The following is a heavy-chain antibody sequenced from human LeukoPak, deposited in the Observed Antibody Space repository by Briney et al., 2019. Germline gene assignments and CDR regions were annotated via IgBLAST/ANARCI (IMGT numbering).Heavy chain of an antibody. CDR2: IYYSGST. V-gene: IGHV4-39*07. CDR1: GGSISSSSYY. J-gene: IGHJ4*02. CDR3: ARGPPPDFDY. Sequence: PSETLSLTCTVSGGSISSSSYYWGWIRQPPGKGLEWIGSIYYSGSTNYNPSLKSRVTLSVDTSKNQFSLKLSSVTAADTAVYYCARGPPPDFDYWGRGTLVTVSS.